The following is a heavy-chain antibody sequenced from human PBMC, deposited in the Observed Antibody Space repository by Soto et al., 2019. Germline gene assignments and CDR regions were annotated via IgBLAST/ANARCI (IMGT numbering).Heavy chain of an antibody. V-gene: IGHV3-74*01. CDR1: GFTFSSYA. Sequence: HPGGSLRLSCAASGFTFSSYAMNWVRQAPGKWLEWVSAINSDGSTTTYADSVKGRFTISRDIAKNTLYLQMNSLRAEDTAVYYCARVSVGGYDFSYWGQGTLVTVSS. J-gene: IGHJ4*02. CDR3: ARVSVGGYDFSY. CDR2: INSDGSTT. D-gene: IGHD5-12*01.